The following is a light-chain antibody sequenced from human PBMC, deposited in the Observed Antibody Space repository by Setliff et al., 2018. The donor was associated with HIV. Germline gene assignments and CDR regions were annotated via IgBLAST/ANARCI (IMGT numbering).Light chain of an antibody. J-gene: IGLJ2*01. CDR2: DVS. Sequence: QSALAQPASVSGSPGLSITISCTGTSSDVGGYNYVSWYQQYPGKAPKLMIYDVSKRPSGVSNRFSGSKSGNTASLTISGLQAEYEADYYCGSYTSSSTLVFGGGTKVTVL. V-gene: IGLV2-14*03. CDR1: SSDVGGYNY. CDR3: GSYTSSSTLV.